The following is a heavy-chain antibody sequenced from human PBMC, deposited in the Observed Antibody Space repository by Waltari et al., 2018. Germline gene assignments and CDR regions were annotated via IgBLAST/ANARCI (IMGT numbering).Heavy chain of an antibody. Sequence: EMQLVESGRGLVQPGGSLRLSCVASGFTFSKYWMHWVRQVPGKGLVSVSHIKMDGRLISYADSVKGRFTISRDNAKNTLFLQMNSLRVEDTGVYYCVLYSSELLGDCWGQGTQVTVS. D-gene: IGHD6-25*01. V-gene: IGHV3-74*01. CDR1: GFTFSKYW. CDR2: IKMDGRLI. J-gene: IGHJ4*02. CDR3: VLYSSELLGDC.